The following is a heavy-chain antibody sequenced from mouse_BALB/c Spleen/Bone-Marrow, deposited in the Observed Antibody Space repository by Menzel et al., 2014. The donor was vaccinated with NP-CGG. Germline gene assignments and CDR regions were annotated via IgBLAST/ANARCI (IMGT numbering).Heavy chain of an antibody. CDR2: INPGSGGT. CDR1: GYAFTNYL. V-gene: IGHV1-54*01. CDR3: ARGITPGYFYY. Sequence: VHLVVSGAELVRPGTSVKVSCKASGYAFTNYLIEWVKQRPGQGLEWIGVINPGSGGTNYNEKFKGKATLTADKSSSTAYMQLNSLTSDDSAVYFCARGITPGYFYYWGQGTTLTVSS. D-gene: IGHD1-1*01. J-gene: IGHJ2*01.